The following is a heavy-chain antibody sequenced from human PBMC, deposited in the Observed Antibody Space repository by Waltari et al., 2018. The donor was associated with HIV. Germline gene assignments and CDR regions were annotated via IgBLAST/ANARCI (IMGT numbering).Heavy chain of an antibody. D-gene: IGHD2-8*02. CDR1: GGTFSSYA. CDR3: ARDRGPLLFYFDY. J-gene: IGHJ4*02. CDR2: IIPIFGTA. V-gene: IGHV1-69*06. Sequence: QVQLVQSGAEVKKPGYSVKVSCKASGGTFSSYAISWVRQAPGQGLEWMGGIIPIFGTANYAQKFQGRVTITADISTSTAYMELSSLRSEDSAMYYCARDRGPLLFYFDYWGQGTLVTVSS.